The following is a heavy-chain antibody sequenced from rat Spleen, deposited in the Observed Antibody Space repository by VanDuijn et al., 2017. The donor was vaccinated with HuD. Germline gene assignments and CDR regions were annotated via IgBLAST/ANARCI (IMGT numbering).Heavy chain of an antibody. D-gene: IGHD1-2*01. CDR1: GFSLTSNG. J-gene: IGHJ2*01. CDR2: IWAGGST. V-gene: IGHV2-72*01. CDR3: ARQVDYSSYGSHYFDY. Sequence: QVQLKESGPGLMQPSETLSLTCTVSGFSLTSNGVGWVRQPLGKGLVWMGTIWAGGSTNYNSAVQSRLSISRDTSKSQVFLKMNSLQPEDTGTYYCARQVDYSSYGSHYFDYWGQGVMVTVSS.